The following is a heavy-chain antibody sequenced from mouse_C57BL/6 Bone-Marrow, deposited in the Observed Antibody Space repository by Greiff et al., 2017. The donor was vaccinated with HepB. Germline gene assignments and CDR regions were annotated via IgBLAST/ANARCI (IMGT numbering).Heavy chain of an antibody. Sequence: VKLMESGAELVKPGASVKMSCKASGYTFTTYPIEWMKQNHGKSLEWIGNFHPYNDDTKYNEKFKGKATLTVEKSSSTVYLELSRLTSDDSAVYYCARGGVVGNYFDYWGQVPTLTVSS. CDR3: ARGGVVGNYFDY. D-gene: IGHD1-1*01. V-gene: IGHV1-47*01. CDR1: GYTFTTYP. J-gene: IGHJ2*01. CDR2: FHPYNDDT.